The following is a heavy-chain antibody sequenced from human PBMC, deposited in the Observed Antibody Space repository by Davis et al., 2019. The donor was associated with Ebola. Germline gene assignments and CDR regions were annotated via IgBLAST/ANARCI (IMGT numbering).Heavy chain of an antibody. CDR3: VRFGRGAY. J-gene: IGHJ4*02. CDR1: GYSISSGYY. Sequence: PSETLSLTCTVSGYSISSGYYWGWIRQSPGKGLEWIGNIYHSGSTYYNPSLKSRVTISADTSKNQFSLNLRSVTAADTAVYSCVRFGRGAYWGQGTLVTVSS. V-gene: IGHV4-38-2*02. CDR2: IYHSGST. D-gene: IGHD3-16*01.